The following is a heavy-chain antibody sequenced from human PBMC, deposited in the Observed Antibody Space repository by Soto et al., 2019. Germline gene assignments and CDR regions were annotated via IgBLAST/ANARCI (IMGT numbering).Heavy chain of an antibody. CDR3: ARDLTSGVAAAGIVNWFDP. V-gene: IGHV4-30-4*01. J-gene: IGHJ5*02. Sequence: QVQLQESGPGLVKPSQTLSLTCTVSGGSISSGDYYWSWIRQPPGKGLEWIGYIYYSGSTYYNPYLKSRVTISVDTSKNQFSLKLSSVTAADTAVYYCARDLTSGVAAAGIVNWFDPWGQGTLVTVSS. D-gene: IGHD6-13*01. CDR2: IYYSGST. CDR1: GGSISSGDYY.